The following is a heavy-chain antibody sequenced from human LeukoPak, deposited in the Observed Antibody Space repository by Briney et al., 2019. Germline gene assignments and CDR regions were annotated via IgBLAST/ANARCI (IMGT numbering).Heavy chain of an antibody. CDR1: GGSLSGYY. Sequence: SETLSLTCAVYGGSLSGYYWSWIRQPPGKGLEWIGEINHSGSTNYNPSLKSRVTISLDTSKNQFPLKVISMTAADTAAYYCTKSDGYGLIRICGRGTMVTVSS. CDR2: INHSGST. D-gene: IGHD3-10*01. CDR3: TKSDGYGLIRI. V-gene: IGHV4-34*03. J-gene: IGHJ3*02.